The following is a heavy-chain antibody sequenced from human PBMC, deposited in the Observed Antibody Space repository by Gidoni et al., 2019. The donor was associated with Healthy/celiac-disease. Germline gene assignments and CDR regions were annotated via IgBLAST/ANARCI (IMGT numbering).Heavy chain of an antibody. CDR1: GFTFSSYA. CDR3: AKDGILLWFGELEV. V-gene: IGHV3-23*01. J-gene: IGHJ4*02. CDR2: ISGSGGST. D-gene: IGHD3-10*01. Sequence: EVQLLESGGGLVQPGGSLRLSCAASGFTFSSYAMSWVRQAPGKGLEWVSAISGSGGSTYYADSVKGRFTISRDNSKNTLYLQMNSLRAEDTAVDYCAKDGILLWFGELEVWGQGTLVTVSS.